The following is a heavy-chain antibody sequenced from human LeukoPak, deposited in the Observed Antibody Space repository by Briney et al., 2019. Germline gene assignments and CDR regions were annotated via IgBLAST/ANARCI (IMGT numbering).Heavy chain of an antibody. Sequence: PGGSLRLSCAASGLIFSSAWMRWVRQTPGKGPVWISRIKSDGTATYADSVRGRFTISRDNAKNTLYLQMNNLRADDTGIYYCARDGSYKLDYWGQGALVTVSS. V-gene: IGHV3-74*01. D-gene: IGHD1-26*01. CDR3: ARDGSYKLDY. CDR2: IKSDGTA. J-gene: IGHJ4*02. CDR1: GLIFSSAW.